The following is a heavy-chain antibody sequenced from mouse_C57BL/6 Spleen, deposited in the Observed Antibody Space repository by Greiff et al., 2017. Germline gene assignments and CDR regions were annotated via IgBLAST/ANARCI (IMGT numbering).Heavy chain of an antibody. V-gene: IGHV1-81*01. CDR3: ARGGTGYFDV. Sequence: QVQLQQSGAELARPGASVKLSCKASGYTFTSYGISWVKQRPGQGLEWIGEIYPRSGNTYYNEKFKGKATLTAAKSSSTAYMELRSLTSEDSAVYFCARGGTGYFDVWGTGTTVTVSS. D-gene: IGHD3-3*01. CDR1: GYTFTSYG. CDR2: IYPRSGNT. J-gene: IGHJ1*03.